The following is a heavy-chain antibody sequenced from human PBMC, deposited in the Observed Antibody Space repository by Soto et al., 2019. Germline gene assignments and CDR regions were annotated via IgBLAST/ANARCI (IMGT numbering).Heavy chain of an antibody. V-gene: IGHV4-38-2*01. Sequence: SETLSLTCAVSGYSIGSGYYWAWIRQSAGKGLEWIGSIYHAGSVYYNPSLNGRVALSMETSKNHFSLKLASVTAADTAVYYCDRTFDYYSMDVWGQRTTVAVSS. CDR3: DRTFDYYSMDV. CDR1: GYSIGSGYY. CDR2: IYHAGSV. J-gene: IGHJ6*02.